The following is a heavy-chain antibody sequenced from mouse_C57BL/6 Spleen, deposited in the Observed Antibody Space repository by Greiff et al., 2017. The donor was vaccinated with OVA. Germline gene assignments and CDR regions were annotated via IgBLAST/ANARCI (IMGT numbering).Heavy chain of an antibody. J-gene: IGHJ1*03. CDR1: GYAFSSSW. CDR3: AYYGSSPYWYFDV. CDR2: IYPGDGDT. D-gene: IGHD1-1*01. V-gene: IGHV1-82*01. Sequence: VQLQQSGPELVKPGASVKISCKASGYAFSSSWMNWVKQRPGKGLEWIGRIYPGDGDTNYNGKFKGKATLTADKSSSTAYMQLSSLTSEDSAVYFCAYYGSSPYWYFDVWGTGTTVTVSS.